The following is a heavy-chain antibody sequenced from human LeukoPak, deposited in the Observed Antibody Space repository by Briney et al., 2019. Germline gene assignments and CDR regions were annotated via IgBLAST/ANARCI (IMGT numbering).Heavy chain of an antibody. Sequence: PGGSLRLSCAASGFTFSSYSMNWVRQAPGKGLEWVSSISSSSSYIYYADSVKRRFTISRDNAKTSLYLQMNSLRTEATAVYYCARRAENYFDYWGQGTLVTVSS. J-gene: IGHJ4*02. V-gene: IGHV3-21*01. CDR2: ISSSSSYI. CDR1: GFTFSSYS. D-gene: IGHD1-26*01. CDR3: ARRAENYFDY.